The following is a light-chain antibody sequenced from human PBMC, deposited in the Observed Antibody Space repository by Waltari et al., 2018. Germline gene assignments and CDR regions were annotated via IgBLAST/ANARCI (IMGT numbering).Light chain of an antibody. CDR1: QGITNY. CDR2: AAS. J-gene: IGKJ5*01. Sequence: DIQLTQSPSFLSASVGDRVTITCRASQGITNYLAWYQQNPGKAPKLLIYAASALQSGVPSTFSGSGSGTEFTLTISSLQPEDFATYYCQHLNSYPITFGQGTRLEMK. V-gene: IGKV1-9*01. CDR3: QHLNSYPIT.